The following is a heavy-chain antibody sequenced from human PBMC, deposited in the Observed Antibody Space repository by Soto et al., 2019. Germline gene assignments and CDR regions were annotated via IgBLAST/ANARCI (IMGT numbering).Heavy chain of an antibody. Sequence: GGSLRLSCAASGFTFDDYAMHWVRQAPGKGLEWVSGISWNSGSIGYADSVKGRFTISRDNAKNSLYLQMNSLRAEDTALYYCAKDIRGYCSSTSCLRRDAFDIWGQGTMVTVSS. CDR1: GFTFDDYA. D-gene: IGHD2-2*01. CDR3: AKDIRGYCSSTSCLRRDAFDI. J-gene: IGHJ3*02. CDR2: ISWNSGSI. V-gene: IGHV3-9*01.